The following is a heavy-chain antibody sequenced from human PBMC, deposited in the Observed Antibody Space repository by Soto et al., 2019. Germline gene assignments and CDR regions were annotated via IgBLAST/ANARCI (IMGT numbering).Heavy chain of an antibody. CDR2: IYHRVTT. D-gene: IGHD2-15*01. Sequence: WDTLSLTFTVSGYSIIIDIWWNWVRQSPGKGLEWIWEIYHRVTTNYNPSLRSRLSISVDQSRNQFTLNWNSVTAADTAIYYCATYGARGYYDALDVWGQGTPVTVSS. CDR1: GYSIIIDIW. J-gene: IGHJ6*02. V-gene: IGHV4-4*02. CDR3: ATYGARGYYDALDV.